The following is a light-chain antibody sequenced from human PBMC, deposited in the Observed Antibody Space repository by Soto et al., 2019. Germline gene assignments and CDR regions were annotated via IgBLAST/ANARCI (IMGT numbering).Light chain of an antibody. J-gene: IGKJ5*01. CDR2: FGS. CDR3: MQALQSLT. CDR1: RSLLYNNTYNY. V-gene: IGKV2-28*01. Sequence: IVMTPSPRTLPVSPVEPASISFMSSRSLLYNNTYNYLDWYVQKPGQSPQLLIYFGSNRAPGVPDRLSGSGSGTDFTLKINRVEAEDVGTYYCMQALQSLTFGQGTRLEIK.